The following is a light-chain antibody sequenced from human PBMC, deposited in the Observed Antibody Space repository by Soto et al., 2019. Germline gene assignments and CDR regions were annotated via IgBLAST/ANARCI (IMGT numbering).Light chain of an antibody. J-gene: IGKJ2*01. V-gene: IGKV1-5*03. CDR2: KAS. CDR3: QQYKSYSSYT. Sequence: DIQMTQSPSTLSASVGDRVSITCRASQSISSWLAWYQQKPGKAPNLLIYKASSLKSGVPSRFSGSGSGTEFTLTISSLQPDDFATYYCQQYKSYSSYTFGQGTMLEIK. CDR1: QSISSW.